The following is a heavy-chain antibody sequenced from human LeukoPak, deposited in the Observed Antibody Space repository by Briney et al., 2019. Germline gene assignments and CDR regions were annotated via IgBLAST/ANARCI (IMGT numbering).Heavy chain of an antibody. D-gene: IGHD5-12*01. CDR1: GGSISSYY. V-gene: IGHV4-59*01. CDR3: ARDGYSGNDGI. J-gene: IGHJ4*02. CDR2: IYHSGST. Sequence: SETLSLTCTVSGGSISSYYWSWIRQPPGKGLEWIGYIYHSGSTNHNPSLKSRVTISVDTSKNQFSLKLSSVTAADTAVYYCARDGYSGNDGIWGQGTLVIVSS.